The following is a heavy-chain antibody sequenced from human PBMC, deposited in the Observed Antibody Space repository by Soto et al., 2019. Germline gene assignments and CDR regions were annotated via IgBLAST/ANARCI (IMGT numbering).Heavy chain of an antibody. CDR1: GYTFTSYD. D-gene: IGHD6-13*01. CDR2: MNPNSGNT. J-gene: IGHJ3*02. Sequence: ASVKVSCKASGYTFTSYDINWVRQATGQGLEWMGSMNPNSGNTGYAQKFQGRVTMTRNTSISTAYMELSSLRSEDTAVYYCARGLGSSSWLDHDAFDIWGQGTMVTVSS. V-gene: IGHV1-8*01. CDR3: ARGLGSSSWLDHDAFDI.